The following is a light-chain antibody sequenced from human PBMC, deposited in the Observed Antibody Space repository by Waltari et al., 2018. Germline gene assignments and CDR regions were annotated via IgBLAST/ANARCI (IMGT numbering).Light chain of an antibody. CDR1: QSISSW. CDR3: QQYNSYLIT. J-gene: IGKJ5*01. CDR2: KAS. V-gene: IGKV1-5*03. Sequence: TCRASQSISSWLAWYQQKPGKAPKLLIYKASSLESGGPSRFSGSGSGTEFTLTISSLQPDDFATYYCQQYNSYLITFGQGTRLEIK.